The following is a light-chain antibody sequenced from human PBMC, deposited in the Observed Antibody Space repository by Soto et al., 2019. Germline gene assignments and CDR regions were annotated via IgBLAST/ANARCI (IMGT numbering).Light chain of an antibody. J-gene: IGKJ4*01. Sequence: EIVLTQSPATLSLSPGERATLSCRASQSVSSYLAWYQQKPGQASRLLIYDAYNRATGIPARFSGSGSWTDLTLTISSLEHGDFAVYYCQQSSNWPSLTFGGGTKVEMK. CDR3: QQSSNWPSLT. V-gene: IGKV3-11*01. CDR1: QSVSSY. CDR2: DAY.